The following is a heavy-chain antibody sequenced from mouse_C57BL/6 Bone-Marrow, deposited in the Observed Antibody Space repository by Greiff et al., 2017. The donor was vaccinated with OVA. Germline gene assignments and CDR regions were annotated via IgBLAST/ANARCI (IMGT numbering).Heavy chain of an antibody. CDR2: ISYDGSN. CDR3: ARDGYYGYDGGYFDV. J-gene: IGHJ1*03. Sequence: EVQLQESGPGLVKPSQSLSLTCSVTGYSITSGYYWNWIRQFPGNKLEWMGYISYDGSNNYNPSLKNRISITRDTSKNQFFLKLNSVTTEDTATYYCARDGYYGYDGGYFDVWGTGTTVTVSS. CDR1: GYSITSGYY. D-gene: IGHD2-2*01. V-gene: IGHV3-6*01.